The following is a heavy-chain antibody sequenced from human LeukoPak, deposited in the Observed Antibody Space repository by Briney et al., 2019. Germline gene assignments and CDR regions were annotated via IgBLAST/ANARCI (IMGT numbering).Heavy chain of an antibody. V-gene: IGHV1-8*03. Sequence: ASVKVSCKASGYTFTSYGISWVRQAPGQGLEWMGWMNPNSGNTGYAQKFQGRVTITRNTSISTAYMELSSLRSEDTAVYYCARGRRYFDWLLSGPYYYYMDVWGKGTTVTVSS. CDR3: ARGRRYFDWLLSGPYYYYMDV. CDR1: GYTFTSYG. D-gene: IGHD3-9*01. J-gene: IGHJ6*03. CDR2: MNPNSGNT.